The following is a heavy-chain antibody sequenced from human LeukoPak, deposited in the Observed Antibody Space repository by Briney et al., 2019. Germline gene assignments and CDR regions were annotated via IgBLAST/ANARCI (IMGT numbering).Heavy chain of an antibody. CDR3: ARSTRRDSEIALAEYFQH. CDR1: GFTFSDYY. CDR2: ISSSGNTI. J-gene: IGHJ1*01. Sequence: GGSLRLSCAASGFTFSDYYMSWNRQAPGKELEWVSYISSSGNTIYYADSEKGRFTISRDNAKNSLYLQMNSLRAEDTAVYYCARSTRRDSEIALAEYFQHWGQGTLVTVSS. D-gene: IGHD1-26*01. V-gene: IGHV3-11*01.